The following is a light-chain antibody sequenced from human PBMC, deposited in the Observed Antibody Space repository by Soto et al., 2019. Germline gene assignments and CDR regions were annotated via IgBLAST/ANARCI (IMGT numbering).Light chain of an antibody. J-gene: IGLJ1*01. CDR1: SSDVGGYNY. CDR3: SSYTSSRTYV. CDR2: DVS. Sequence: QSALTQPASVSGSPGQSITISCNGTSSDVGGYNYVSWYQQHPGKAPKLMIYDVSNRPSGVSNRFSGSKSGNTASLTISGLQAEDEADYYCSSYTSSRTYVFGTGTKVTVL. V-gene: IGLV2-14*01.